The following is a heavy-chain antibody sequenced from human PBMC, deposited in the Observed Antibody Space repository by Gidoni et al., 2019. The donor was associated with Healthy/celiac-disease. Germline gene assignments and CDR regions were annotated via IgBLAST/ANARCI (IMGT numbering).Heavy chain of an antibody. CDR1: GFTFSSYA. Sequence: EVQLLESGGGLVQPGGSLRLSCAASGFTFSSYAMSWVRQAPGKGLEWVSAISGSGGSTYYADSVKGRFTISRDNSKNTLYLQMNSLRAEDTAVYYCAKDLSGVLLWFGESRGFDYWGQGTLVTVSS. CDR2: ISGSGGST. D-gene: IGHD3-10*01. J-gene: IGHJ4*02. CDR3: AKDLSGVLLWFGESRGFDY. V-gene: IGHV3-23*01.